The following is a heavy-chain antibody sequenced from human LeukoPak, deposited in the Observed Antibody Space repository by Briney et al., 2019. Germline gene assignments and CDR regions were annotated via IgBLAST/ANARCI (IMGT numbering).Heavy chain of an antibody. D-gene: IGHD5-12*01. V-gene: IGHV3-53*01. CDR3: ARVLVATSYYYYYYMDV. CDR1: GLTVSSNY. Sequence: GGSLRLSCAASGLTVSSNYMSWVRQAPGKGLEWVSVIYSGGSTYYADSVKGRFTISRDNSKNTLYLQMNSLRAEDTAVYYCARVLVATSYYYYYYMDVWGKGTTVTISS. CDR2: IYSGGST. J-gene: IGHJ6*03.